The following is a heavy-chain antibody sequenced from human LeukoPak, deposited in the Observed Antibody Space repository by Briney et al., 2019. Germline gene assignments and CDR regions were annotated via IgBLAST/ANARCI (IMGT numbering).Heavy chain of an antibody. CDR3: ARVLGSALTISYMVV. Sequence: GGSLRLSCTASGFTFSHYSLHWVRQAPGKGLEWLSFIADISSDDIFYADSVRGRFTSSRDNAKDSLYLQMDSLRAEDTAIYYCARVLGSALTISYMVVWGRGTTVTVSS. D-gene: IGHD3-9*01. J-gene: IGHJ6*03. CDR2: IADISSDDI. V-gene: IGHV3-21*05. CDR1: GFTFSHYS.